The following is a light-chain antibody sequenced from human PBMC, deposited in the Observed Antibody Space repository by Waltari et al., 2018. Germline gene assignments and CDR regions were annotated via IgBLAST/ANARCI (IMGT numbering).Light chain of an antibody. V-gene: IGKV3-20*01. CDR1: QSIGRY. J-gene: IGKJ1*01. CDR2: AAS. CDR3: QNHERLPAT. Sequence: EVVLTQSPGTLSLSPGDRATLSCRASQSIGRYIVWYQQIPGQAPRLLIYAASTRATGIPDRFSGSGYGTDFSLTIDRLEPEDFAVYFCQNHERLPATFGQGTRVEIK.